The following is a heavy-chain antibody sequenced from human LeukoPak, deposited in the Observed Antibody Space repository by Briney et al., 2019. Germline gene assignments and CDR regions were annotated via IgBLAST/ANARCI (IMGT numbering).Heavy chain of an antibody. CDR2: INAGNGNT. J-gene: IGHJ6*02. CDR1: GYTFTSYA. CDR3: TRADFGGKSDYYFHGLDV. Sequence: ASVKVSCKASGYTFTSYAMHWVRQAPGQRLEWMGWINAGNGNTKYSQKFQGRVTITRETSASTAYMELSSLRSEDTAVHYCTRADFGGKSDYYFHGLDVWGQGTTVTVSS. V-gene: IGHV1-3*01. D-gene: IGHD4-23*01.